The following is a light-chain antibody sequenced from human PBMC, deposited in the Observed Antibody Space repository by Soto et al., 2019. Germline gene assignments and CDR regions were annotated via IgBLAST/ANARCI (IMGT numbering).Light chain of an antibody. CDR3: HQYGSSLWT. V-gene: IGKV3-20*01. Sequence: ELVLTQSPGTLALSPGERATLSCRSIPSVRSSYLAGYQQKPGQAPRLLIYGASSRATGIPDRFSGSGSGTDFTLTISRLEPEDFAVYYCHQYGSSLWTFGQGPKVEIK. CDR1: PSVRSSY. CDR2: GAS. J-gene: IGKJ1*01.